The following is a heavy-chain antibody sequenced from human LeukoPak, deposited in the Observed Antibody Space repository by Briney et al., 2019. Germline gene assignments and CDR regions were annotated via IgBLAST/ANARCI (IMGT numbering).Heavy chain of an antibody. Sequence: KPSETLSLTCTVSGGSISSYYWSWIRQPPGKGLEWIGYINYSGSTNYNPSLKSRVTISVDTSKNQFSLNLSSVTAADTAVYYCARGEWNHYWDYWGQGTLVTVSS. D-gene: IGHD1-14*01. CDR1: GGSISSYY. J-gene: IGHJ4*02. V-gene: IGHV4-59*01. CDR2: INYSGST. CDR3: ARGEWNHYWDY.